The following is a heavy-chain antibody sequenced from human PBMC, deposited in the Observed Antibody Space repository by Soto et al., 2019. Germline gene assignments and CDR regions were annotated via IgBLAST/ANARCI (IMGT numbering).Heavy chain of an antibody. Sequence: EVQLVESGGGLVQPGGSLRLSCAVSGFTFSDYYMDWVRQAPGKGLEWVGRITNKANGYTTEYAASVEGRFTISRDDSKNSLFLQINTLKTEDTAMYYCARRYCSGGMCYGWADYWGQGTLVTVSS. CDR3: ARRYCSGGMCYGWADY. J-gene: IGHJ4*02. CDR2: ITNKANGYTT. CDR1: GFTFSDYY. V-gene: IGHV3-72*01. D-gene: IGHD2-15*01.